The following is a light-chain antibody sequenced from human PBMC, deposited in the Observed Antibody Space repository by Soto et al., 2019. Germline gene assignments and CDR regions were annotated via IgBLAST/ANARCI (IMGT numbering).Light chain of an antibody. V-gene: IGLV2-14*01. J-gene: IGLJ1*01. CDR1: SSDVGGYNY. CDR2: EVS. Sequence: QSALTQPASVSGSPGQSITISCTGTSSDVGGYNYFSWYQPHPGKAPKLMIYEVSNRPSGVSNRCSGSKSGNTASLTISGLQAEDEADYYCSSYTSSSPYVFGTGTKVTVL. CDR3: SSYTSSSPYV.